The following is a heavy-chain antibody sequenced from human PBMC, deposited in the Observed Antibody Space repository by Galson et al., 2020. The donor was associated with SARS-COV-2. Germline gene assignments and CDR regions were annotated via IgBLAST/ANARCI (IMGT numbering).Heavy chain of an antibody. Sequence: KYYWSWIRQSPGKGLEWIGNIYYSGGTKYNPSLKSRVSMSVDTSENQFSLKLNSVTAADTAVYYCARVGGNDGWNWFDPWGQGTLVTVSS. CDR3: ARVGGNDGWNWFDP. CDR2: IYYSGGT. D-gene: IGHD1-1*01. J-gene: IGHJ5*02. V-gene: IGHV4-59*01. CDR1: KYY.